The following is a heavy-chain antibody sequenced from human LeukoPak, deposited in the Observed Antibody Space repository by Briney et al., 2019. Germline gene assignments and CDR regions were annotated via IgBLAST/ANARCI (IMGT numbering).Heavy chain of an antibody. J-gene: IGHJ4*02. D-gene: IGHD1-26*01. V-gene: IGHV4-61*02. Sequence: PSETLSLTCTVSGGSISSSSYYWSWIRQPAGKGLEWIGRIYTSGSTNYNPSLKSRVTISVDTSKNQFSLKLSSVTAADTAVYYCAREAASGSYPEGWGQGTLVTVSS. CDR2: IYTSGST. CDR3: AREAASGSYPEG. CDR1: GGSISSSSYY.